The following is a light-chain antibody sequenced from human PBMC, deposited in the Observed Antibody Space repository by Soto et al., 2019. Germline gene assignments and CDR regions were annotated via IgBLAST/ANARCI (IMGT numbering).Light chain of an antibody. CDR3: QQYGSSPYT. CDR1: QSVGSTY. CDR2: GAS. V-gene: IGKV3-20*01. Sequence: EILLTQSPGTLSLSPGERATLSCRASQSVGSTYLAWYQQKPGQAPRLLIYGASSRATGIPDRFSGSGSETDFPLTISGLEPEDFAVYFCQQYGSSPYTFGPGTMLEIK. J-gene: IGKJ2*01.